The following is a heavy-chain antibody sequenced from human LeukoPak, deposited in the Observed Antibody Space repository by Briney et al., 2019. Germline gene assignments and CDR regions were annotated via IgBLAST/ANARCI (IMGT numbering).Heavy chain of an antibody. CDR3: TTVVPAAISNWFDP. Sequence: PGGSLRLSCAASGLTFSSYEMSWVRQAPGEWLEWDGRIKSKTDGGTTDYAAPVKGRFTISRDDSKNTLYLQMNSLKTEDTAVYYCTTVVPAAISNWFDPWGQGTLVTVSS. J-gene: IGHJ5*02. V-gene: IGHV3-15*01. CDR1: GLTFSSYE. D-gene: IGHD2-2*01. CDR2: IKSKTDGGTT.